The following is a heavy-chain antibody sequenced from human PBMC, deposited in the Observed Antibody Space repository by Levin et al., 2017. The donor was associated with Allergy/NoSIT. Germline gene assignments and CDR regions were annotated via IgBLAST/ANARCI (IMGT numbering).Heavy chain of an antibody. CDR1: GGTFSSYA. V-gene: IGHV1-69*13. D-gene: IGHD6-13*01. CDR3: ARPGIAAADMPYYYGMDV. J-gene: IGHJ6*02. Sequence: SVKVSCKASGGTFSSYAISWVRQAPGQGLEWMGGIIPIFGTANYAQKFQGRVTITADESTSTAYMELSSLRSEDTAVYYCARPGIAAADMPYYYGMDVWGQGTTVTVSS. CDR2: IIPIFGTA.